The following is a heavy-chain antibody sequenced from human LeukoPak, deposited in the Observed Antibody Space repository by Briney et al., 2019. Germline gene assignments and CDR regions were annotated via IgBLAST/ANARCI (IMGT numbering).Heavy chain of an antibody. CDR3: AKEIGYSSSWSGYFQH. V-gene: IGHV3-23*01. CDR1: GFTFSSYA. D-gene: IGHD6-13*01. Sequence: GGSLRLSCAASGFTFSSYAMSWVRQAPGKGLEWVSAISGSGGSTYYADSVKGRFTISRDNSKNTLYLQMNSLRAEDTAVYYCAKEIGYSSSWSGYFQHWGQGTLVTVSS. J-gene: IGHJ1*01. CDR2: ISGSGGST.